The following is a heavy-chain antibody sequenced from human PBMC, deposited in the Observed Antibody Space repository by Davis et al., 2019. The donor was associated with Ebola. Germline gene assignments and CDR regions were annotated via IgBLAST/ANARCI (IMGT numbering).Heavy chain of an antibody. Sequence: SETLSLTCTASGGSISTYYWSWIRQPPGKGLEWIGHIYYSGSTKYNPSLEGRVTISVDTSENQFSLKLNSVTAADTAVYYCARVGSGSLFFYYGMDVWGKGTTVTVSS. D-gene: IGHD6-19*01. V-gene: IGHV4-59*01. J-gene: IGHJ6*04. CDR2: IYYSGST. CDR1: GGSISTYY. CDR3: ARVGSGSLFFYYGMDV.